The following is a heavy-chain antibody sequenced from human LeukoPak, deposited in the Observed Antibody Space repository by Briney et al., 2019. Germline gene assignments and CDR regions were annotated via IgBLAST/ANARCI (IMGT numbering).Heavy chain of an antibody. CDR1: GFTFSSYA. D-gene: IGHD2-2*01. J-gene: IGHJ6*03. CDR3: AKELEGYQLLSRKYYYYYMDV. V-gene: IGHV3-30*02. Sequence: PGGSLRLSCAASGFTFSSYAMHWVRQAPGKGLEWVAFIRDDGSNKYYADSVKGRFTISRDKSKNTLYLQMNSLRAEDTAVYYCAKELEGYQLLSRKYYYYYMDVWGKGTTVTISS. CDR2: IRDDGSNK.